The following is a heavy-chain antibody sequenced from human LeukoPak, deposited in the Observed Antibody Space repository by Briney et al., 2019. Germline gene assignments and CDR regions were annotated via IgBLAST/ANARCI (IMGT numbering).Heavy chain of an antibody. CDR3: TRGERWLPESD. CDR1: GFTVSSNY. Sequence: GGSLRLSCAASGFTVSSNYMSWVRQAPGKGLEWVSVIYSGGSTYYADSVKGRFTISRDNSKNTLYLQMNSLRAEDTAVYYCTRGERWLPESDWGQGTLVTVSS. V-gene: IGHV3-53*01. D-gene: IGHD5-24*01. J-gene: IGHJ4*02. CDR2: IYSGGST.